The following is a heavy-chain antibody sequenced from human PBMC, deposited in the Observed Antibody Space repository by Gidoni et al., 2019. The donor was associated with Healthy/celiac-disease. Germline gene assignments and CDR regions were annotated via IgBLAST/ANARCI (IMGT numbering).Heavy chain of an antibody. D-gene: IGHD3-9*01. CDR1: GYTPTELS. J-gene: IGHJ4*02. Sequence: QVQLVQSGAEVKKPGASVKVSCKVSGYTPTELSMHWVRQAPGKGLEWMGGFAPEDGETIYAQKFQGRVTMTEDTSTDTAYMELSSLRSEDTAVYYCATSQRYFDWLSFDYWGQGTLVTVSS. CDR2: FAPEDGET. V-gene: IGHV1-24*01. CDR3: ATSQRYFDWLSFDY.